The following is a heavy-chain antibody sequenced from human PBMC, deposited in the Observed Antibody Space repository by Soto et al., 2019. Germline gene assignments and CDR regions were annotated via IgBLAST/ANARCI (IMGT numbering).Heavy chain of an antibody. V-gene: IGHV3-15*07. CDR3: TTDIWLFRQKDF. CDR2: IKSKSDGGTT. J-gene: IGHJ4*02. D-gene: IGHD3-10*01. CDR1: GYTLTELS. Sequence: SCKVSGYTLTELSMHWVRQAPGTGLQWVGRIKSKSDGGTTDYAAPVKGRFTISRDDSKNTVYLQMNSLKTEDTAVYFCTTDIWLFRQKDFWGQGTLVTVSS.